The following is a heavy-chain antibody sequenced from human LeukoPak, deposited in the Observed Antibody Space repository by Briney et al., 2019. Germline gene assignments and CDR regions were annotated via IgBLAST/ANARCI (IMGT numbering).Heavy chain of an antibody. CDR2: ISSSSSYI. D-gene: IGHD6-6*01. V-gene: IGHV3-21*01. CDR1: GFTFSSYS. CDR3: ARDSAARPPFDP. J-gene: IGHJ5*02. Sequence: GGSLRLSCAASGFTFSSYSMNWVRQAPGKGLEWVSSISSSSSYIYYADSVKGRFTISRDNAKNSMYLQMNSLRAEDTAVYYCARDSAARPPFDPWGQGTLVTDSS.